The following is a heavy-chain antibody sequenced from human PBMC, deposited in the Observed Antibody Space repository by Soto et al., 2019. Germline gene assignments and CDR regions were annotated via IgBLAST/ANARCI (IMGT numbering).Heavy chain of an antibody. V-gene: IGHV4-59*01. CDR1: GGSISSYY. J-gene: IGHJ5*02. D-gene: IGHD3-22*01. CDR3: ARGYDSSGYYLSYNWFDP. CDR2: IYYSGST. Sequence: PETLSLTCTVSGGSISSYYWSWIRQPPGKGLEWIGYIYYSGSTNYNPSLKSRVTISVDTSKNQFSLKLSSVTAADTAVYYCARGYDSSGYYLSYNWFDPWGQGTLVTVSS.